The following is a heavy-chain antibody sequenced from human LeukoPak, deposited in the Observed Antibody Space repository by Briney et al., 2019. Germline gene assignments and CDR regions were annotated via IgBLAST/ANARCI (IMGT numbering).Heavy chain of an antibody. CDR2: IVVGSGNT. J-gene: IGHJ6*03. CDR3: ARRAPHNYYGSGSYLSNYYYYMDV. D-gene: IGHD3-10*01. Sequence: ASVKVSCKASGFTFTSSAMQWVRQARGQRLEWIGWIVVGSGNTNYAQKFQERVTITRDMSTSTAYMELSSLRSEDTAVYYCARRAPHNYYGSGSYLSNYYYYMDVWGKGTTVTVSS. CDR1: GFTFTSSA. V-gene: IGHV1-58*02.